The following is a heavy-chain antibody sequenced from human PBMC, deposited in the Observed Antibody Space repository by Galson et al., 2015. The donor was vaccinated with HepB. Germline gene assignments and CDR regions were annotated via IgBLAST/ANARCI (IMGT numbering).Heavy chain of an antibody. Sequence: SVKVSCKASGYPFSSFAINWVRQAPGQGLEWVGWSTAYNDDRNYAEKFQGRVTMTTDRSTNTAYLELRSLRSDDTAVYYCARTTDGPDRCVSMNCYVFDHWGQGTLVTVSS. J-gene: IGHJ4*02. CDR2: STAYNDDR. CDR3: ARTTDGPDRCVSMNCYVFDH. CDR1: GYPFSSFA. D-gene: IGHD2-2*01. V-gene: IGHV1-18*04.